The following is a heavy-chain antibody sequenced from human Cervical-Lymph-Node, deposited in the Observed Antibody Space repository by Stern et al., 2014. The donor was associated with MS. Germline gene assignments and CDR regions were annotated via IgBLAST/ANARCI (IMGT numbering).Heavy chain of an antibody. CDR2: ISGSGSHI. J-gene: IGHJ6*02. CDR3: ARANYGDVYYYNGLDV. Sequence: EVQLVESGGGLVKPGGSLRLSCGASEFYFGSYSMHWVRQAPGKGLAWVSSISGSGSHIYYADSVKGRFTISRDNAKNSLSLQMSSLRAEDTAVYFCARANYGDVYYYNGLDVWGQGTTVTVSS. D-gene: IGHD4-17*01. CDR1: EFYFGSYS. V-gene: IGHV3-21*01.